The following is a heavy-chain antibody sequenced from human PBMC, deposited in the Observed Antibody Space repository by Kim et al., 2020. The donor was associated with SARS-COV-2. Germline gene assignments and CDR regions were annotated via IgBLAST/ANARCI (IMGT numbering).Heavy chain of an antibody. J-gene: IGHJ4*02. D-gene: IGHD2-2*01. CDR3: ATSRYATSPFYFDS. V-gene: IGHV4-4*08. CDR2: VHTSGST. Sequence: SETLSLTCTVSRASISDYYWSWIQQPPGKGLEWIGYVHTSGSTNYNPSLQSRVTISADTSKNQFSLKLSSMTYADTALYYCATSRYATSPFYFDSWGQGTLVTVSS. CDR1: RASISDYY.